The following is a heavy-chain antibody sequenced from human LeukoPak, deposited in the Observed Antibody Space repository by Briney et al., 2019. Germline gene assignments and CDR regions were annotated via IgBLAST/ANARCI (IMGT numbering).Heavy chain of an antibody. CDR1: GFTFSRYW. CDR3: ATLAAAGTNY. V-gene: IGHV3-74*01. CDR2: ADYDGSDT. Sequence: GGSLRLSCAASGFTFSRYWMHWVRHAPGKGRVWVSRADYDGSDTSYADFVRGRFTISRGNAKNTLYLQMNSLSAEDTAVYYCATLAAAGTNYWGQGTLVTVSS. J-gene: IGHJ4*02. D-gene: IGHD6-13*01.